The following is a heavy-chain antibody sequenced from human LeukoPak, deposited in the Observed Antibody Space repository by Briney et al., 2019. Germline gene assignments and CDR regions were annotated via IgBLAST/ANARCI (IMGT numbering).Heavy chain of an antibody. D-gene: IGHD1-26*01. CDR2: IYTSGST. Sequence: SQTLSLTCTVSGGSISSGSYYWSWIRQPAGKGLEWIGRIYTSGSTNYNPSLKSRVTMSVDTSKNQFSLKLSSVTAADTAVYYCARLRIVGATSAFDYWGQGTLVTVSS. J-gene: IGHJ4*02. CDR3: ARLRIVGATSAFDY. CDR1: GGSISSGSYY. V-gene: IGHV4-61*02.